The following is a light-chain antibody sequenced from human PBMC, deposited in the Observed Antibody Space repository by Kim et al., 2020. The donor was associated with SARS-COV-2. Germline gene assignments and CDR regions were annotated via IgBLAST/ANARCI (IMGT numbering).Light chain of an antibody. CDR2: DTN. CDR1: TGVVTSGHY. CDR3: MLSYSGAWV. J-gene: IGLJ3*02. Sequence: PGGTVTLTGGSSTGVVTSGHYPYWFQQKPGQAPRTLIYDTNNKHAWTPARFSGSLLGGRAALTLSGAQPEDEAEYYCMLSYSGAWVFGGGTQLTVL. V-gene: IGLV7-46*01.